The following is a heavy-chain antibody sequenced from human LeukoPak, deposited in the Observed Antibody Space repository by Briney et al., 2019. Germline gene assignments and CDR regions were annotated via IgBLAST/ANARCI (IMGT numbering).Heavy chain of an antibody. V-gene: IGHV3-23*01. D-gene: IGHD2-15*01. J-gene: IGHJ4*02. CDR1: GFTFSSYA. CDR3: ARQLGYCSDGTYYFEY. CDR2: ISGNGGST. Sequence: GGSLRLSCAASGFTFSSYAMSWVRRTPGKGLEWVSAISGNGGSTYYADSVKGRFTISRDNSKNTLYLQMNSLRAEDTAVYYCARQLGYCSDGTYYFEYWGQGTLVTVSS.